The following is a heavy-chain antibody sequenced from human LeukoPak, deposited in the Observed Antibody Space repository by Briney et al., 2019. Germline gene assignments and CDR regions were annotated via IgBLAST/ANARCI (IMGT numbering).Heavy chain of an antibody. V-gene: IGHV1-18*01. CDR1: GYTFTSYG. CDR3: ARDRLLFSVYSNPRFDY. J-gene: IGHJ4*02. D-gene: IGHD4-11*01. CDR2: ISAYNGNT. Sequence: ASVKVSCKASGYTFTSYGISWVRQAPGQGREWMGWISAYNGNTNYAQKLQGRVTMTTDTSTSTAYMELRSLRSDDTAVYYCARDRLLFSVYSNPRFDYWGQGTLDTVSS.